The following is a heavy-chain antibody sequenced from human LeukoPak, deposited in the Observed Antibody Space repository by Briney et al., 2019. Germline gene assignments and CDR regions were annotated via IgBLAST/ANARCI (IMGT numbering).Heavy chain of an antibody. Sequence: GGSLRLSCAASGFTFSSYAMSWVRQAPGKGLEWVSAISGSGGSTYYADSVKGRFTISRDNSKNTLYLQMNSLRAEDTAVYYCAKGPRRWFRELLFFDYWGQGTLVTVSS. V-gene: IGHV3-23*01. J-gene: IGHJ4*02. CDR1: GFTFSSYA. CDR2: ISGSGGST. CDR3: AKGPRRWFRELLFFDY. D-gene: IGHD3-10*01.